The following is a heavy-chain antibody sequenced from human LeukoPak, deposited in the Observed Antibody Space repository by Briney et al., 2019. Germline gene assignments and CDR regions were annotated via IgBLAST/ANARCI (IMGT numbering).Heavy chain of an antibody. J-gene: IGHJ6*03. CDR1: GDSLSRYY. CDR3: ARVGVLSIVVVSTSHYYYYMDV. CDR2: IYTSGRT. D-gene: IGHD3-22*01. Sequence: SETLPLTCTVSGDSLSRYYWSWIRQPAGKGLEWIGRIYTSGRTNYNPSTKRRVSMSVDTSKNQFSLKLSSVTAADTAVYYCARVGVLSIVVVSTSHYYYYMDVWGKGTTVTVSS. V-gene: IGHV4-4*07.